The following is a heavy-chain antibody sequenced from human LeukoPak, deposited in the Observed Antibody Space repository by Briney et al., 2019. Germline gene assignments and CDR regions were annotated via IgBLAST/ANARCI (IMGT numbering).Heavy chain of an antibody. CDR1: GFTFSSYW. V-gene: IGHV3-21*01. Sequence: GGSLRLSCAASGFTFSSYWMNWVRQAPGKGLEWVSSISSSSSYIYYADSVKGRFTISRDNAKNSLYLQMNSLRAEDTAVYYCARLGFNWFDPWGQGTLVTVSS. J-gene: IGHJ5*02. CDR2: ISSSSSYI. CDR3: ARLGFNWFDP. D-gene: IGHD6-25*01.